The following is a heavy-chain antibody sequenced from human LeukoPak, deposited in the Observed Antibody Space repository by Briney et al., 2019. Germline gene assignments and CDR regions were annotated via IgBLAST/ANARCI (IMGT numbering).Heavy chain of an antibody. CDR3: ARHPKGLLWFGGLDY. CDR1: GGSISSYY. D-gene: IGHD3-10*01. V-gene: IGHV4-4*09. J-gene: IGHJ4*02. Sequence: SETLSLTCTVSGGSISSYYWSWIRQPPGKGLEWIGYIYTSGSTNYNPSLESRVTISVDTSKNQFSLKLSSVTAADTAVYYCARHPKGLLWFGGLDYWGQRTLVTVSS. CDR2: IYTSGST.